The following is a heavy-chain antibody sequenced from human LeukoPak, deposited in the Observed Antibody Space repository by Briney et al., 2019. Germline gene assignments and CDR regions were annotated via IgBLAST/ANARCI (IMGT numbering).Heavy chain of an antibody. Sequence: PGGSLRLSCAASGFTFSTYAMSWVRQAPGRGLEWVSTMSISGGPTYYADSVKGRFTISGDDSKNTLHLQMNSLRAEDTAVYYCARDLSLLVGATDFWGQGTLVTVSS. CDR1: GFTFSTYA. V-gene: IGHV3-23*01. CDR3: ARDLSLLVGATDF. CDR2: MSISGGPT. J-gene: IGHJ4*02. D-gene: IGHD1-26*01.